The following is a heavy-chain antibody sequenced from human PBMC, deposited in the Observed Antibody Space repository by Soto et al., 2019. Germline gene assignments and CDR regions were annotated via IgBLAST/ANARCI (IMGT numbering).Heavy chain of an antibody. D-gene: IGHD1-1*01. V-gene: IGHV1-69*13. Sequence: SVKVSCKSSGGTFSSHSINWVRQAPGQGLEWMGGIIPIFGPANLAKKFQGRVTITADESTTTAYMELSSLTSEDTAVYYCATGSFTSTGGRIGYHYNAMDVWGQGTTVTVSS. J-gene: IGHJ6*02. CDR1: GGTFSSHS. CDR3: ATGSFTSTGGRIGYHYNAMDV. CDR2: IIPIFGPA.